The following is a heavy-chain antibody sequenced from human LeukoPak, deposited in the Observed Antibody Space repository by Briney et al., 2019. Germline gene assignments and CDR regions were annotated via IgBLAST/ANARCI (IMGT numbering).Heavy chain of an antibody. CDR2: ISSSSSYI. Sequence: GGSLRLSCAASGFTFSSYSMNWVRQAPGKGLEWVSSISSSSSYIYYADSVKGRFTISRDNAKNSLYLQMNSLRAEDTAVYYCARGLTYYDFWSGYCLDYWGQGTLVTLSS. CDR1: GFTFSSYS. V-gene: IGHV3-21*01. CDR3: ARGLTYYDFWSGYCLDY. D-gene: IGHD3-3*01. J-gene: IGHJ4*02.